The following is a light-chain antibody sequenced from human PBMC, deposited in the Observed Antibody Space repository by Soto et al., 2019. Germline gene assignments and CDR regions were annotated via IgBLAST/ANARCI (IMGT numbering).Light chain of an antibody. CDR3: QSHDSTNVV. V-gene: IGLV6-57*02. CDR1: GGSIATND. J-gene: IGLJ2*01. CDR2: EDD. Sequence: NFMLTQPHSVSESPGKTVTISCTGSGGSIATNDVQCHQQRPGSAPTTVIDEDDKRPSGVPDRLSGSIDRSSNSASLIISGLKTEDEADYYCQSHDSTNVVFGRGTKLTVL.